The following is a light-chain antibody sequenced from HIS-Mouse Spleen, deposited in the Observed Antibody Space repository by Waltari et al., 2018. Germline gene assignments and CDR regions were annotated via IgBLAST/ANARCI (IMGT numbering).Light chain of an antibody. Sequence: AIRMTQSPSSFSASTGDRVTITCRASQGISSYLAWYQQKPGKAPKLLIYAASTLQSGVPSMFSGSGSGTDFTLTISCLQSEDCATYYCQQYYSYLPITFGQGTRLEIK. CDR3: QQYYSYLPIT. CDR2: AAS. V-gene: IGKV1-8*01. J-gene: IGKJ5*01. CDR1: QGISSY.